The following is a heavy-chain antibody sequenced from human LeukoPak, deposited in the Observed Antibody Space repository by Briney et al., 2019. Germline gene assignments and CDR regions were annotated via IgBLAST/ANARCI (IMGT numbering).Heavy chain of an antibody. D-gene: IGHD3-10*01. Sequence: PGGSLRLSCAASGFTFSSYSMNWVRQAPGKGLEWVASINQDEREKYYLDSVKGRFTISRDNAKNSLYLQVNSLRAEDTAVYYCARDTYGGFDYWGQGTLVTVSS. J-gene: IGHJ4*02. V-gene: IGHV3-7*03. CDR3: ARDTYGGFDY. CDR1: GFTFSSYS. CDR2: INQDEREK.